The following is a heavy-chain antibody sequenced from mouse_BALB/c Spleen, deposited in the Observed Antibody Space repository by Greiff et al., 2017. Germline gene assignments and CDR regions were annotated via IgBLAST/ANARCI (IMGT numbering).Heavy chain of an antibody. D-gene: IGHD2-1*01. Sequence: QVHVKQSGPGLVAPSQSLSITCTVSGFSLTGYGVNWVRQPPGKGLEWLGMIWGDGSTDYNSALKSRLSISKDNSKSQVFLKMNSLQTDDTARYYCARDGNYVGDFDYWGQGTTLTVSS. CDR2: IWGDGST. V-gene: IGHV2-6-7*01. J-gene: IGHJ2*01. CDR1: GFSLTGYG. CDR3: ARDGNYVGDFDY.